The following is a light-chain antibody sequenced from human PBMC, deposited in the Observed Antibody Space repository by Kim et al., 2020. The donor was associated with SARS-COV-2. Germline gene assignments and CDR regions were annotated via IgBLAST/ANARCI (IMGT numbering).Light chain of an antibody. Sequence: SPGERATLSCRASQSVSSSYLAWYQQKPGQAPRLLIYGASSRATGIPDRFSGSGSGTDFTLTISRLEPEDFAMYYCQQYGSSLFTFGPGTKVDIK. CDR2: GAS. J-gene: IGKJ3*01. CDR1: QSVSSSY. V-gene: IGKV3-20*01. CDR3: QQYGSSLFT.